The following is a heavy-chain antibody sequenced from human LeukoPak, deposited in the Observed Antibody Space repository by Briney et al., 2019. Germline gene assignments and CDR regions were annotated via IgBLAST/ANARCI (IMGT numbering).Heavy chain of an antibody. CDR3: ARGQRSYYYHYMDV. D-gene: IGHD6-25*01. CDR1: GGTFSSYA. V-gene: IGHV1-69*13. J-gene: IGHJ6*03. Sequence: GASVKVSCKASGGTFSSYAISWVRQAPGQGLEWMGGIIPIFGTANYAQKFQGRVTITADESTSTAYMELSSLRSEDTAVYYCARGQRSYYYHYMDVWGKGTTVTVSS. CDR2: IIPIFGTA.